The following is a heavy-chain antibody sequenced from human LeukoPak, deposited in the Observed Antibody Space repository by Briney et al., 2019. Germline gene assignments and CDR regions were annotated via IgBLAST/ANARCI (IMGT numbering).Heavy chain of an antibody. CDR1: GFTFSSYA. CDR3: AKDTRYVVRGHYYYGMDV. CDR2: ISYDGSNK. V-gene: IGHV3-30-3*01. Sequence: GGSLRLSCAASGFTFSSYAMHWVRQAPGKGLEWVAVISYDGSNKYYADSVKGRFTISRDNSKNTLYLQMNSLRAEDTAVYYCAKDTRYVVRGHYYYGMDVWGQGTTVTVSS. D-gene: IGHD2/OR15-2a*01. J-gene: IGHJ6*02.